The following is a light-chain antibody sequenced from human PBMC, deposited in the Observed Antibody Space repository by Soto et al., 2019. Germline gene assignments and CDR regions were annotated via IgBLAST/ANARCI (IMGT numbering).Light chain of an antibody. V-gene: IGLV2-8*01. J-gene: IGLJ2*01. CDR1: SSDVGGYNY. Sequence: QSALTQPHSASGSPGQSVTISCTGTSSDVGGYNYVSWYQQHPGKAPKLMIYEVSKRPSGVPDRFSGSKSGNTASLTVSGLQAEEEADYYCSSYAGSNNLVFGGGPKLTFL. CDR2: EVS. CDR3: SSYAGSNNLV.